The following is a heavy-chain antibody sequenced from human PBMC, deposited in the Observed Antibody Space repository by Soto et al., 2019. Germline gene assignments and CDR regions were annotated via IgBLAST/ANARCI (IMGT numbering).Heavy chain of an antibody. Sequence: LRLSCAASGFTFSDYYMSWIRQAPGKGLEWVSYISSSSSYTNYADSVKGRFTISRDNAKNSLYLQMNSLRAEDTAVYYCARDREWEWELLRSNYYYGMDVWGQGTTVTVSS. CDR1: GFTFSDYY. V-gene: IGHV3-11*06. J-gene: IGHJ6*02. D-gene: IGHD1-26*01. CDR3: ARDREWEWELLRSNYYYGMDV. CDR2: ISSSSSYT.